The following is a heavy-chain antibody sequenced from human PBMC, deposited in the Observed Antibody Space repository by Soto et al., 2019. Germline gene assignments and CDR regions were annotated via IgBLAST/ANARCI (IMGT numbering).Heavy chain of an antibody. V-gene: IGHV4-39*01. CDR2: IYYSGST. D-gene: IGHD2-21*02. CDR3: ARSTSGAYCGGDCYSRIY. J-gene: IGHJ4*02. CDR1: GGSISSSSYY. Sequence: PSDTLSLTCTVSGGSISSSSYYWGWIRQPPGKGLEWIGSIYYSGSTYYNPSLKSRVTISVDTSKNQFSLKLSSVTAADTAVYYCARSTSGAYCGGDCYSRIYWGQGTLVTVSS.